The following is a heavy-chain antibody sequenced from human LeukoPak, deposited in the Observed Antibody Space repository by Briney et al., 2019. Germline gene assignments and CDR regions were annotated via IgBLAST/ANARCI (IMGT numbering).Heavy chain of an antibody. CDR2: IIPIYGTA. Sequence: SVKVSCEASGGTFSNYPIIWVRQAPGRGLEWLGGIIPIYGTANYAQMFQGRITLTAHESTATAYMELTSLTSDDTAMYFCATHTGGYNYWWFDIWGQGTLVTVSS. CDR3: ATHTGGYNYWWFDI. CDR1: GGTFSNYP. V-gene: IGHV1-69*13. J-gene: IGHJ5*02. D-gene: IGHD5-24*01.